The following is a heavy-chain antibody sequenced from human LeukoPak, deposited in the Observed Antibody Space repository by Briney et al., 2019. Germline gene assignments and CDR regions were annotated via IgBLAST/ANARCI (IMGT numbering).Heavy chain of an antibody. CDR2: INSDGSST. CDR1: GFTFSSYW. V-gene: IGHV3-74*01. J-gene: IGHJ6*03. D-gene: IGHD2-2*01. CDR3: ARVGLPAATTYYYYYMDV. Sequence: GGSLRLSCAASGFTFSSYWMHWVRQAPGKGLVWVSRINSDGSSTSYADSVKGRFTISRDNAKNTLYPQMNSLRAEDTAVYYCARVGLPAATTYYYYYMDVWGKGTTVTVSS.